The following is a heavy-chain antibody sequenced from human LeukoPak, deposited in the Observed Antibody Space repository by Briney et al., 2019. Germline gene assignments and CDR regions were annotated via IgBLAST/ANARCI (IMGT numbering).Heavy chain of an antibody. CDR1: GFTVSSNY. CDR2: IYSGGST. D-gene: IGHD7-27*01. Sequence: GGSLRLSCAASGFTVSSNYMSWVRQAPGKGLEWVSVIYSGGSTYYADSVKGRFTISRDNSKNTLYLQMNSLRADDTAVYYCARRDLNWGPIDYWGQGTLVTVSS. CDR3: ARRDLNWGPIDY. V-gene: IGHV3-53*01. J-gene: IGHJ4*02.